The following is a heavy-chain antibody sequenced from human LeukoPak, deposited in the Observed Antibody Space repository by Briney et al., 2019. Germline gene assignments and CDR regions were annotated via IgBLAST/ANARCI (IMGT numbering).Heavy chain of an antibody. Sequence: GGSLRLSCAASGFTFSSYSMNWVGQAPGKGLEWVSSISSSSSYIYYADSVKGRFTISRDNAKNSLYLQMNSLRAEDTAVYYCARDEYCSSTSCYKGWFDPWGQGTLVTVSS. D-gene: IGHD2-2*02. CDR3: ARDEYCSSTSCYKGWFDP. V-gene: IGHV3-21*01. CDR2: ISSSSSYI. CDR1: GFTFSSYS. J-gene: IGHJ5*02.